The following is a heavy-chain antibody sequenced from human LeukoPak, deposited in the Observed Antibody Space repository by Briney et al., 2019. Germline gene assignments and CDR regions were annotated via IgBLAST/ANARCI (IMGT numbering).Heavy chain of an antibody. J-gene: IGHJ6*04. D-gene: IGHD3-10*01. CDR3: ARDLHYYGSGSSTRPNYYYYGMDV. CDR1: GFTGSSNY. CDR2: IYSGGST. V-gene: IGHV3-53*01. Sequence: GGSLRLSCAASGFTGSSNYMSWVRQAPGKGLECVSVIYSGGSTYYADSVKGRFTISRDNSKNTLYLQMNSLTAEDTAVYYCARDLHYYGSGSSTRPNYYYYGMDVWGKGTTVTVSS.